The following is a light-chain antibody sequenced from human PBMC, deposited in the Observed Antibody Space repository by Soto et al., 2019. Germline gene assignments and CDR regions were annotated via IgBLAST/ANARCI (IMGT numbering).Light chain of an antibody. V-gene: IGLV2-8*01. Sequence: QSVLTQPPSASGSPGQSVTISCTGTSSDVGGYNYVSWYQQHAGKAPKLMIYEVSKRPSGVPDRFSGSKSANTASLTVSGLQAEDEADYSCSSYAGSNIVFGGGTKLTVL. CDR1: SSDVGGYNY. J-gene: IGLJ2*01. CDR2: EVS. CDR3: SSYAGSNIV.